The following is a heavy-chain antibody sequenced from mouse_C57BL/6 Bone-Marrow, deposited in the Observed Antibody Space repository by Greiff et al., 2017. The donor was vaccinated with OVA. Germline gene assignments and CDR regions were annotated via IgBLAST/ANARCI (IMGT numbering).Heavy chain of an antibody. J-gene: IGHJ3*01. CDR1: GYTFTSYG. V-gene: IGHV1-81*01. CDR2: IYPRSGNT. Sequence: VQLVESGAELARPGASVKLSCKASGYTFTSYGISWVKQRTGQGLEWIGEIYPRSGNTYYNEKFKGKATLTADKSSSTAYMELRSLTSEDSAVYFCARGQLRLVFAYWGQGTLVTVSA. CDR3: ARGQLRLVFAY. D-gene: IGHD3-2*02.